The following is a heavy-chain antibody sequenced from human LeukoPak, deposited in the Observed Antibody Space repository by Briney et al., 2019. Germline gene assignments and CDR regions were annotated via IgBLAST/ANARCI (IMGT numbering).Heavy chain of an antibody. D-gene: IGHD6-6*01. V-gene: IGHV3-30-3*01. J-gene: IGHJ6*03. CDR1: GFTINHYA. CDR3: ARDAKASGYYYYYMDA. Sequence: SGGSLRLSCAASGFTINHYAMYWVRQAPGKGLERVAVISFDGNNKFEADSVQGRFIVSRDNSKNTLYLEMSSLRVEDTAVYYCARDAKASGYYYYYMDAWGRGTTVIVTS. CDR2: ISFDGNNK.